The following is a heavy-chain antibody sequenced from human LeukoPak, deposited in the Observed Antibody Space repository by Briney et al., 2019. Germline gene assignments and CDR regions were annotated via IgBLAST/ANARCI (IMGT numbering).Heavy chain of an antibody. V-gene: IGHV3-7*05. Sequence: GGSLRLSCAASGFTFSRFWMNWVRQAPGRGLEWVANIDQSGGRNNYVDSVKGRFTISRDNAKNSLFLEMSSLRADDTAVYFCARDVEGGTFNIWGQGTTVTVSS. CDR1: GFTFSRFW. CDR3: ARDVEGGTFNI. J-gene: IGHJ3*02. D-gene: IGHD3-16*01. CDR2: IDQSGGRN.